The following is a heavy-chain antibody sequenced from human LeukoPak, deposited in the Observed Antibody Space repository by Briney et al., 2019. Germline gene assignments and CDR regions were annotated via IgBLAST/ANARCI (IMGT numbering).Heavy chain of an antibody. J-gene: IGHJ6*03. V-gene: IGHV1-24*01. D-gene: IGHD3-9*01. Sequence: GSVKVSCKVSGYTLTELSMHWVRQAPGKGLEWMGGFDPEDGETIYAQKFQGRVTMTEDTSTDTAYMELSSLRSEDTAVYYCARVLSRGYYDILTGPTKRRYYYYMDVWGKGTAVTISS. CDR1: GYTLTELS. CDR2: FDPEDGET. CDR3: ARVLSRGYYDILTGPTKRRYYYYMDV.